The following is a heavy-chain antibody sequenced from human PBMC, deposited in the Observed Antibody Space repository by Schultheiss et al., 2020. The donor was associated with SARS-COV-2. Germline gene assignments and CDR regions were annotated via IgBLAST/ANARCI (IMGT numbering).Heavy chain of an antibody. CDR3: ARGQTYYLDSSGQRCFDS. V-gene: IGHV3-48*03. D-gene: IGHD3-22*01. CDR2: ISSAAGSI. CDR1: GFSFSTYE. Sequence: GESLKISCAASGFSFSTYEMNWVRQAPRKGLEWVSSISSAAGSIYYADSVKGRFTISRDNAKNSLYLQMNSLRVEDTGVYYCARGQTYYLDSSGQRCFDSWGQGTLVTVSS. J-gene: IGHJ5*01.